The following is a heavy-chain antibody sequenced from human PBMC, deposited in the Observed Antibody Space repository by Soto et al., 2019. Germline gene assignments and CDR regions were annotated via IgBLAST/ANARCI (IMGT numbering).Heavy chain of an antibody. V-gene: IGHV3-11*01. CDR1: GFTFSSYA. J-gene: IGHJ5*02. D-gene: IGHD6-19*01. CDR2: ISSSGGTI. Sequence: GGSLRLSCAASGFTFSSYAMSWIRQAPGKGLEWVSHISSSGGTIYYADSVRGRFTISRDNAENSLYLQMNSLRAEDTAVYYCARRIAVAGTLAWFDPWGQGTLVTVSS. CDR3: ARRIAVAGTLAWFDP.